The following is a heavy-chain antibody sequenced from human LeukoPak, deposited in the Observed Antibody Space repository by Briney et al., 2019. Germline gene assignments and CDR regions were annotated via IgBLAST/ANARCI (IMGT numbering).Heavy chain of an antibody. J-gene: IGHJ3*02. CDR2: IYYSGSA. Sequence: SETLSLTCTVSGGSISSSSYYWGWIRQPPGKGLEWIGYIYYSGSANYNPSLKSRVTISVDTSKNQFSLKLSSVTAADTAVYYCARDSPYCGGDCYPAGAFDIWGQGTMVTVSS. CDR1: GGSISSSSYY. D-gene: IGHD2-21*02. CDR3: ARDSPYCGGDCYPAGAFDI. V-gene: IGHV4-61*01.